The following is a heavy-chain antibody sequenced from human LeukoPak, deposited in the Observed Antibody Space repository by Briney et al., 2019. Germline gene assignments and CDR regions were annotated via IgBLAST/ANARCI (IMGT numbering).Heavy chain of an antibody. J-gene: IGHJ4*02. Sequence: GGSLRLSCAASGFTVSSNYMSWVRQAPGKGLEWVSIIYSGGSTFYADSVKGRFTISRDNAKNTLYLQMNSLRAEDTAVYYCARDRYYVPDYWGQGTLVTVSS. D-gene: IGHD3-10*02. CDR3: ARDRYYVPDY. CDR1: GFTVSSNY. CDR2: IYSGGST. V-gene: IGHV3-53*01.